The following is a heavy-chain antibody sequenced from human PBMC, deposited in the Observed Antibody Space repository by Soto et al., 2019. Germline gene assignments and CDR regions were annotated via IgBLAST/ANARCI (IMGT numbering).Heavy chain of an antibody. D-gene: IGHD4-17*01. CDR1: GFTFSSYS. J-gene: IGHJ4*02. CDR2: ISGSGDNT. Sequence: EVQLLESGGGLVQPGGSLRLSCAASGFTFSSYSMTWVRQAPGKGLEWVSDISGSGDNTYYADSVKGRFTISRDNSKNTLDLQMTSLRPEDTALYYCAKRERWPASGPYWGQGTLVIVPS. V-gene: IGHV3-23*01. CDR3: AKRERWPASGPY.